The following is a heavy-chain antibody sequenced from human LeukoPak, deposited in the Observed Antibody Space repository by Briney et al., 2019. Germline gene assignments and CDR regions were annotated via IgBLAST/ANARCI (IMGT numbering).Heavy chain of an antibody. J-gene: IGHJ5*02. V-gene: IGHV4-34*01. CDR1: GGSFSGYY. D-gene: IGHD2-15*01. Sequence: SETLSLTCAVSGGSFSGYYWSWIRQPPGKGLQWIGEINHSGSTNYNPSLKSRVTISVDTSKNQFSLKLSSVTAADTAVYYCATSGGPINWFDPWGQGTLVTVSS. CDR3: ATSGGPINWFDP. CDR2: INHSGST.